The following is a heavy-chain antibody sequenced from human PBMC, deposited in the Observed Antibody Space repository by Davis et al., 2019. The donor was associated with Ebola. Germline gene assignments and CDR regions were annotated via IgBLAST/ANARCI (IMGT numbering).Heavy chain of an antibody. Sequence: GESLKIPCAASGFTFSSYWMSWVRQAPGKGLEWVSSISSSSSYIYYADPVKGRFTISRDNAKNSLYLQMDSLRAEDTAVYYCARETYDVLTGGHYWGQGTLVTVSS. CDR3: ARETYDVLTGGHY. J-gene: IGHJ4*02. CDR2: ISSSSSYI. V-gene: IGHV3-21*01. CDR1: GFTFSSYW. D-gene: IGHD3-9*01.